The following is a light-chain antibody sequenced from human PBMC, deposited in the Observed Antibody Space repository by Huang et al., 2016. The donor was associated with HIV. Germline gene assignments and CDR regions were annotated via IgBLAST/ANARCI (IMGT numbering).Light chain of an antibody. CDR2: ATS. Sequence: DIQMTQSPSSLSASVGDIVTITCRASQGSGNSLAWYQQKPEKAPRLLLYATSTLESGVPSRFSGSGSGTHYTLTINTLQPEDIASYYCQQYHSLPWTFGQGTKVEIK. CDR3: QQYHSLPWT. CDR1: QGSGNS. J-gene: IGKJ1*01. V-gene: IGKV1-NL1*01.